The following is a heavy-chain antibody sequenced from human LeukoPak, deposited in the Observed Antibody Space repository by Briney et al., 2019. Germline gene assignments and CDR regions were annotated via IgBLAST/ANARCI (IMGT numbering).Heavy chain of an antibody. CDR3: AKGNDYGDSLAQRLAFDI. V-gene: IGHV3-30*04. CDR1: GFTFSNYA. J-gene: IGHJ3*02. D-gene: IGHD4-17*01. CDR2: ISYDGSNK. Sequence: GGSLRLSCAASGFTFSNYAMHWVRQAPGKGLEWVAVISYDGSNKYYTDSVKGRFTISRDNAKNSLYLQMNSLRAEDTALYYCAKGNDYGDSLAQRLAFDIWGQGTMVTVSS.